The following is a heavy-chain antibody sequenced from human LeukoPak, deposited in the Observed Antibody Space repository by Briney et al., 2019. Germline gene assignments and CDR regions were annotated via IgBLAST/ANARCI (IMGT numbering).Heavy chain of an antibody. V-gene: IGHV4-34*01. CDR1: GGSFSGYY. Sequence: SETLSLTCAVYGGSFSGYYWSWIRQPPGKGLEWIGEINHSGSTNYNPSLKSRVTISVDTSKNQSSLKLSSVTAADTAVYYCARCKGTVAGSDYWGQGTLVTVSS. CDR2: INHSGST. CDR3: ARCKGTVAGSDY. D-gene: IGHD6-19*01. J-gene: IGHJ4*02.